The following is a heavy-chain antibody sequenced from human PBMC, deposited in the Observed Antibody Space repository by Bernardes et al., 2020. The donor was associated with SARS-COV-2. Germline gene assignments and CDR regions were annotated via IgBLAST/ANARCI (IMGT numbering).Heavy chain of an antibody. Sequence: SETLSLTCAVYGGSFSGYYWSWIRQPPGMGLEWIGEINHSGSTNYNPSLKSRVTISVDTSKNQFSLKLSSVTAADTAVYYCARGRYSSSWYGEKKRFDYWGQGTLVTVSS. J-gene: IGHJ4*02. V-gene: IGHV4-34*01. CDR2: INHSGST. D-gene: IGHD6-13*01. CDR1: GGSFSGYY. CDR3: ARGRYSSSWYGEKKRFDY.